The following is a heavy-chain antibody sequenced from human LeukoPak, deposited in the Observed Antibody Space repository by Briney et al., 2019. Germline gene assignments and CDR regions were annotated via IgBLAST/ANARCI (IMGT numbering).Heavy chain of an antibody. Sequence: GASVKVSCKASGYTFTSYGISWVRQAPGQGLEWMGWISAYNGNTNYAQKLQGRVTMTTDTPTSTAYMELRSLRSDDTAVYYCARDLGYYGSGRPYYFDYWGQGTLVTVSS. J-gene: IGHJ4*02. CDR2: ISAYNGNT. CDR1: GYTFTSYG. CDR3: ARDLGYYGSGRPYYFDY. V-gene: IGHV1-18*01. D-gene: IGHD3-10*01.